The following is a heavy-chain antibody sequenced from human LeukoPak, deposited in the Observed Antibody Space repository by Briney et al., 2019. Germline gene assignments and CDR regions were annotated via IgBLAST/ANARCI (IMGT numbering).Heavy chain of an antibody. Sequence: GGSLRLSCAASGITVSSNYMSWVRQAPGKGLEWVSVIYSGGNTYYADSVKGRFTISRDKSKNTLYLQMDSLRAEDTAVYYCARDRSRDCSSSSCYFDAFDIWGQGTMVTVSS. CDR2: IYSGGNT. CDR3: ARDRSRDCSSSSCYFDAFDI. CDR1: GITVSSNY. J-gene: IGHJ3*02. V-gene: IGHV3-66*02. D-gene: IGHD2-15*01.